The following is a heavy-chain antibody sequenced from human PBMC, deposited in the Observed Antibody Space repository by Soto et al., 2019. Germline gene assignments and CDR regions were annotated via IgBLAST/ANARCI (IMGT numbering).Heavy chain of an antibody. Sequence: GGSLRLSCAASGFAVSNNYMSWVRQAPGGGLEWVSIIYSGGATYSANSVKGRFFISRDSSRNTLNLQMDSLRVEDTAIYYCARVDFWSGYRFDYWGQGTLVTVSS. D-gene: IGHD3-3*01. V-gene: IGHV3-66*01. CDR3: ARVDFWSGYRFDY. CDR2: IYSGGAT. CDR1: GFAVSNNY. J-gene: IGHJ4*02.